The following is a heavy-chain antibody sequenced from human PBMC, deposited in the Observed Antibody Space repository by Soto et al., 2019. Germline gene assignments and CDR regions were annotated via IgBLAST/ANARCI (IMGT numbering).Heavy chain of an antibody. J-gene: IGHJ4*02. V-gene: IGHV5-51*01. CDR3: ARLNSSSWSLPDY. Sequence: GESLKISCKGSGYSFTTYWIAWVRQMPGKGLEWMGIIYPGDSDTRYSPSFQGQVTISADKSISTAYLQWSSLKASDTAMYYCARLNSSSWSLPDYWGQGTLVTVSS. CDR1: GYSFTTYW. D-gene: IGHD6-13*01. CDR2: IYPGDSDT.